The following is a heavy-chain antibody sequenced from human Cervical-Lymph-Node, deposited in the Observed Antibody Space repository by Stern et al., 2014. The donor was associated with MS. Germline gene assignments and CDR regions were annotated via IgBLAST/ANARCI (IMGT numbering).Heavy chain of an antibody. CDR3: ARHGDTSFVY. V-gene: IGHV4-59*08. J-gene: IGHJ4*02. D-gene: IGHD2-21*02. CDR2: ISYIGTT. CDR1: GGSISNYY. Sequence: VQLVESGPGLVQPSETLSLTCTVSGGSISNYYWSWIRQPPGKGLEWIGYISYIGTTNYNPSLKSRVTISVDTSKNQFSLRLSSVSVADTAVYYCARHGDTSFVYWGQGTLVTISS.